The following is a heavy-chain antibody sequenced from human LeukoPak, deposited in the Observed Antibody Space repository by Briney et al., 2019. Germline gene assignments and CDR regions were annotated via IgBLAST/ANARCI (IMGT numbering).Heavy chain of an antibody. V-gene: IGHV3-48*01. CDR2: ISSDSTTI. CDR1: RFTFPTFN. CDR3: VRSYYYYMDV. Sequence: PGGSLRLSCAASRFTFPTFNMNWVRQAPGKAMEWVSHISSDSTTISYADSVKGRFTISRDNAKTSLYLQMNSLKADDTAVYYCVRSYYYYMDVWGQGTTVTVSS. J-gene: IGHJ6*03.